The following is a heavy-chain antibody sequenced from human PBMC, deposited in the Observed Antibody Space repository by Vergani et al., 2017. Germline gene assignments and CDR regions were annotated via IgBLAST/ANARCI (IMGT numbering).Heavy chain of an antibody. CDR1: GFSFNTSP. CDR2: IWYDGSNK. Sequence: VQLLESGGGLVQPGGSLRLSCAASGFSFNTSPMTWVRQAPGKGLEWVAVIWYDGSNKYYADSVKGRFTISRDNSKNTLYLQMNSLRAEDTAVYYCARDLGIAAALGYWGQGTLVTVSS. CDR3: ARDLGIAAALGY. J-gene: IGHJ4*02. D-gene: IGHD6-13*01. V-gene: IGHV3-33*08.